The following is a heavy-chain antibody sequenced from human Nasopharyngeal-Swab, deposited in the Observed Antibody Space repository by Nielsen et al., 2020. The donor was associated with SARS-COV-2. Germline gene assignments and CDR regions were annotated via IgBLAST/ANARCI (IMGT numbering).Heavy chain of an antibody. CDR2: IDPSDSYT. J-gene: IGHJ4*02. CDR1: GYSFTSYW. V-gene: IGHV5-10-1*01. CDR3: ARQMDYYDSSGYYYFDY. Sequence: KVSCKGSGYSFTSYWISWVRQMPGKGLEWMGRIDPSDSYTNYSPSFQGQVTISADKSISTAYLQWSSLKASDTAMYYCARQMDYYDSSGYYYFDYWGQGTLVTVSS. D-gene: IGHD3-22*01.